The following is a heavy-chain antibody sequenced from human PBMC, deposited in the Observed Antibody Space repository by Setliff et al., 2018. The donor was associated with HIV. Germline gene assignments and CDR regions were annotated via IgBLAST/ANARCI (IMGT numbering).Heavy chain of an antibody. CDR2: INPTGGST. CDR3: ASAGAWQRNALDI. V-gene: IGHV1-46*01. D-gene: IGHD5-12*01. J-gene: IGHJ3*02. CDR1: GYSFTNHY. Sequence: VASVKVSCKPSGYSFTNHYMHWVRQAPGQGLEWMGVINPTGGSTSNTQKFQGRVAMTRDTSTSTVYMELSSLRSEDTAVYYCASAGAWQRNALDIWGQGTMVTVSS.